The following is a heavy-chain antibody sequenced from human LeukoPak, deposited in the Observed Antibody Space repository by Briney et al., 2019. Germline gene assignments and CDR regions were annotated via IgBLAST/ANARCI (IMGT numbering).Heavy chain of an antibody. D-gene: IGHD3-22*01. CDR1: GFTFDDYA. V-gene: IGHV3-9*01. J-gene: IGHJ3*02. CDR2: ISWNSGSI. CDR3: AKDRGLRIVDGVFDI. Sequence: TGGSLRLSYAASGFTFDDYAMHWVRQAPGKGLEWVSGISWNSGSIGYADSVKGRFTISRDNAKNSLYLQMNSLRAEDTALYYCAKDRGLRIVDGVFDIWGQGTMVTVSS.